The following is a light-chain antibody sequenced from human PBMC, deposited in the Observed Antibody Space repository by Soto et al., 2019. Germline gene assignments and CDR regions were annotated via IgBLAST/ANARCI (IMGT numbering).Light chain of an antibody. CDR1: SSDVGGYNY. CDR2: DVS. J-gene: IGLJ2*01. V-gene: IGLV2-14*01. Sequence: QSALTQPDSVSGSPGQSITISCTGTSSDVGGYNYVSWYQQHPGKAPKLMIYDVSNRPSGVSNRFSGSTSGNTASLTISGLQDEDEADYYCSSCTSSSTVVFGGGTKLTVL. CDR3: SSCTSSSTVV.